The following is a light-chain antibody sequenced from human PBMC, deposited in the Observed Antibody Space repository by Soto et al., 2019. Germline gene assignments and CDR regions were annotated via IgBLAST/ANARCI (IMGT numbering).Light chain of an antibody. CDR2: GTS. V-gene: IGKV3-20*01. CDR1: QSVSSSY. Sequence: EIVSTQSPGTLSLSPGGRATLSCRASQSVSSSYLAWYQQKPGQAPRLLIYGTSGRATGIPDRFSGSGSGTDFTLTISRLEPEDFAVYYCQQYGTSPPITFGQGTRLEIK. CDR3: QQYGTSPPIT. J-gene: IGKJ5*01.